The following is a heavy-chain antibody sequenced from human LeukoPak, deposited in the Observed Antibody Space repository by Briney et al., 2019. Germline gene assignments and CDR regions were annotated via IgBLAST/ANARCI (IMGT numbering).Heavy chain of an antibody. Sequence: GGSLRLSCAASGFTFSNYWMHWVRQAPGKGLVWVSRINSDGINTSYADSVKGRFTISRDNAKNTLNLQMNSLRAEDTAVYYCARRRSSGYLDYWGQGTLVTVSS. J-gene: IGHJ4*02. CDR2: INSDGINT. CDR3: ARRRSSGYLDY. D-gene: IGHD3-22*01. V-gene: IGHV3-74*01. CDR1: GFTFSNYW.